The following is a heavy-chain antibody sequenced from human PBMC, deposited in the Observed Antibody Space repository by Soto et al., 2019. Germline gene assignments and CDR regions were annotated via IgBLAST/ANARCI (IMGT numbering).Heavy chain of an antibody. CDR3: AQITGWPGFDY. CDR1: GASISNKY. CDR2: IYNGERT. V-gene: IGHV4-59*01. Sequence: QVQLQESGPGLVKPSETLSLTCTASGASISNKYCYWSRQPPGKGLGWIGHIYNGERTNYNPSLKSLVTISVDTSKNQFSMKMASVTAADTAVYYWAQITGWPGFDYWGQGILVPVSS. J-gene: IGHJ4*02. D-gene: IGHD6-19*01.